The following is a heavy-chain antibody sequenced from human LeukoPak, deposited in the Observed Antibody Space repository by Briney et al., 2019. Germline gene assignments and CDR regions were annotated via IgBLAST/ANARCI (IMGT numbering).Heavy chain of an antibody. CDR1: GGSFSGYY. CDR3: ARAQYSSSWYDY. Sequence: PSETPSLTCAVYGGSFSGYYWSWIRQPPGKGLEWIGEINHSGSTNYNPSLKSRVTISVDTSKNQFSLKLSSVTAADTAVYYCARAQYSSSWYDYWGQGTLVTVSS. D-gene: IGHD6-13*01. J-gene: IGHJ4*02. CDR2: INHSGST. V-gene: IGHV4-34*01.